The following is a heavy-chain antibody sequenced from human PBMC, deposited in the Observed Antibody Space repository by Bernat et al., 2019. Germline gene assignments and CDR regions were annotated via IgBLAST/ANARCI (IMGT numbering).Heavy chain of an antibody. D-gene: IGHD5-18*01. Sequence: QVQLVQSGAEVKKPGASVKVSCKASGYTFTSYYMHWVRQAPGQGLEWMGIINPSGGSTSYAQKFQGRVTMIRDTSTSTVYMELSSLRSEDTPVYYCARDLAGYSYGPTSYYYYGMDVWGQGTTVTVSS. CDR3: ARDLAGYSYGPTSYYYYGMDV. J-gene: IGHJ6*02. CDR2: INPSGGST. V-gene: IGHV1-46*01. CDR1: GYTFTSYY.